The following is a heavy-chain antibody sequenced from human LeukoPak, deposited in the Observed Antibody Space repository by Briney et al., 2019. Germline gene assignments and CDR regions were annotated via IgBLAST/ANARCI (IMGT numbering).Heavy chain of an antibody. Sequence: ASVKVSCKVSGYTLTELSMHWVRQAPGKGLEWMGGFDPEDGETIYAQKFQGRVTMTEDTSTDTAYMELSSLRSEDTAVYYCATTARELWHHRAFECWGQGTLVTVS. CDR1: GYTLTELS. CDR2: FDPEDGET. CDR3: ATTARELWHHRAFEC. V-gene: IGHV1-24*01. J-gene: IGHJ4*02. D-gene: IGHD5-18*01.